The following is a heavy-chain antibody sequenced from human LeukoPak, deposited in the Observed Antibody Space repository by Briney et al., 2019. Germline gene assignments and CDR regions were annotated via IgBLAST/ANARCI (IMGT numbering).Heavy chain of an antibody. D-gene: IGHD1-7*01. CDR2: IIPIFGTA. V-gene: IGHV1-69*05. CDR3: ARDNYAGANWFDP. CDR1: GGTFSSYA. Sequence: GSSVKVSCKASGGTFSSYAISWARQAPGQGLEWMGGIIPIFGTANYAQKFQGRVTITTDESTSTAYMELNSLRSEDTAVYYCARDNYAGANWFDPWGQGTLVTVSS. J-gene: IGHJ5*02.